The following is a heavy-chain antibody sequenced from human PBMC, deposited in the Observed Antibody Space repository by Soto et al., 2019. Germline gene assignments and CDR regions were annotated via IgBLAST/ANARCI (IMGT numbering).Heavy chain of an antibody. CDR2: IYHSGST. Sequence: SETLSLTCAVSGYSISSGYYLGWVLQPPWKGLEWIGSIYHSGSTYYNPSLKSRVTISVDTSKNQFSLKLSSVTAADTAVYYCARETTGGPKVRINNWFDPWGQGTLVTVSS. CDR1: GYSISSGYY. CDR3: ARETTGGPKVRINNWFDP. D-gene: IGHD1-1*01. J-gene: IGHJ5*02. V-gene: IGHV4-38-2*02.